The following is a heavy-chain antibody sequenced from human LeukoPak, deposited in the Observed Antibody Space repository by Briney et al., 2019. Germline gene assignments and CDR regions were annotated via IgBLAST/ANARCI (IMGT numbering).Heavy chain of an antibody. CDR3: ARDAPAEDIVVVPAVIYYYGMDV. CDR1: GGTFSSYA. V-gene: IGHV1-69*13. CDR2: IIPIFGTA. D-gene: IGHD2-2*01. J-gene: IGHJ6*02. Sequence: GASVKVSCKASGGTFSSYAISWVRQAPGQGLEWMGGIIPIFGTANYAQKFQGRVTITADESTSTAYMELSSLRSEDTAVYYCARDAPAEDIVVVPAVIYYYGMDVWGQGTTVTVSS.